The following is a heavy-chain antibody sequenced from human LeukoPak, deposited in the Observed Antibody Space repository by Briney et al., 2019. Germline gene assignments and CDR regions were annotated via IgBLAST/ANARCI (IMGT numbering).Heavy chain of an antibody. J-gene: IGHJ4*02. CDR1: GFTFSSYS. Sequence: GGSLRLSCAASGFTFSSYSMNWVRQAPGKGLEWVSSISSSSSYIYYADSVKGRFAISRDNAKNSLYLQMNSLRAEDTAVYYCARDLRLYSSSWYVDHWGQGTLVTVSS. V-gene: IGHV3-21*01. CDR3: ARDLRLYSSSWYVDH. D-gene: IGHD6-13*01. CDR2: ISSSSSYI.